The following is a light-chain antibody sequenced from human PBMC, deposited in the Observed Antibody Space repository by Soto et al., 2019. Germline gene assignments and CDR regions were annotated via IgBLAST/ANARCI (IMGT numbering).Light chain of an antibody. Sequence: DIHMTQSPSTLSASVGDRVTITCRASQSISSWLAWYQQKPGKAPNLLIYKTSSLESGVPSRFSGSGSGTEFTLTISSLQPDDFATYYCQHYNDYSWTFVQGTKVEIK. CDR2: KTS. CDR1: QSISSW. CDR3: QHYNDYSWT. J-gene: IGKJ1*01. V-gene: IGKV1-5*03.